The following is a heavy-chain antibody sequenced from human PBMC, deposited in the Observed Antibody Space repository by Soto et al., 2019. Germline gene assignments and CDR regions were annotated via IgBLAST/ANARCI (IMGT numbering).Heavy chain of an antibody. CDR3: ARGEMATITVDY. Sequence: PSETLSLTCTFSGGSISSGGYYWSLILQHPGKGLEWIGYIYYSGSTYYNPSLKSRVTISVDTSKNQFSLKLSSVTAADTAVYYCARGEMATITVDYWGQGTLVTVS. J-gene: IGHJ4*02. CDR2: IYYSGST. CDR1: GGSISSGGYY. V-gene: IGHV4-31*03. D-gene: IGHD5-12*01.